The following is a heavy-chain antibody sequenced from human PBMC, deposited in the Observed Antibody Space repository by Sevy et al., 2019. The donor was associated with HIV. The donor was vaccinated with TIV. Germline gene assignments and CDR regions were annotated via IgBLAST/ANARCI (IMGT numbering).Heavy chain of an antibody. CDR1: GYSFTTYW. D-gene: IGHD2-15*01. V-gene: IGHV5-51*01. CDR3: ARGARGTLPAFYSHGLDI. CDR2: IYPGDSDT. J-gene: IGHJ6*01. Sequence: GGSLRLSCKTSGYSFTTYWIDWVRQMPGKGLEWMGIIYPGDSDTRYSLSFQGQVTISVDKSFSTAYLQWSSLKASDTAIYYCARGARGTLPAFYSHGLDIWGQGTTVTVSS.